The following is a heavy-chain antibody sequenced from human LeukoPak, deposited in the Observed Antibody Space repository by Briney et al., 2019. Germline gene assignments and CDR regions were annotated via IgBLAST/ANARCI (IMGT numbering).Heavy chain of an antibody. Sequence: ASVKVSCKASGYTFTSYGISWVRQAPGQGLEWMGWISAYNGNTNYAQKLQGRVTMTTDTSTSTAYMEPRSLRSDDTAVYYCARLRGRLYYYYMDVWGKGTTVTVSS. D-gene: IGHD4-17*01. J-gene: IGHJ6*03. V-gene: IGHV1-18*01. CDR2: ISAYNGNT. CDR1: GYTFTSYG. CDR3: ARLRGRLYYYYMDV.